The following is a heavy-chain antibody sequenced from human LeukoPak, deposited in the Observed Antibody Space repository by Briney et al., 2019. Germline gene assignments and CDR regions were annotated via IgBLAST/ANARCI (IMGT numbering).Heavy chain of an antibody. D-gene: IGHD6-13*01. CDR3: ARPGGIAGTYWYFDL. CDR1: GGSFSDYY. CDR2: INHGGGT. V-gene: IGHV4-34*01. Sequence: PSETLSLTCAVYGGSFSDYYWNWIRQPPGKGLEWIGEINHGGGTEYNPSLKSRATISVDTSKNQFSLKLSSVTAADTAVYYCARPGGIAGTYWYFDLWGRGTLVTVSS. J-gene: IGHJ2*01.